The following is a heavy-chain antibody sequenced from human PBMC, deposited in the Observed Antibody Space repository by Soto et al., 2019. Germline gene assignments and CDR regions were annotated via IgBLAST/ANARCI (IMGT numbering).Heavy chain of an antibody. J-gene: IGHJ6*02. V-gene: IGHV3-21*04. CDR3: ARDARQLVATYYYYGMDV. CDR1: GFTFSSYS. CDR2: ISSSSSYI. D-gene: IGHD6-13*01. Sequence: GGSLRLSCAASGFTFSSYSMNWVRQAPGKGLEWVSSISSSSSYIYYADSVKGRFTISRDNAKNSLYLQMNSLRAEDTAVYYCARDARQLVATYYYYGMDVWGQGTTVTVSS.